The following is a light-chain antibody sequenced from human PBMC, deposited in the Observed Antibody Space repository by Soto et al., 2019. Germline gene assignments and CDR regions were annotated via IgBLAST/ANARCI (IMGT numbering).Light chain of an antibody. CDR1: QSISSN. J-gene: IGKJ1*01. Sequence: EIVMTQSPATLSVSPGERATLSCRASQSISSNLACYQHKPGQAPRLLIYGVSTRATGFPARFSGSGSGTEFALTINSLQSEDFAVYYCQQYNNWPWTFGQGTKVVIK. CDR2: GVS. V-gene: IGKV3-15*01. CDR3: QQYNNWPWT.